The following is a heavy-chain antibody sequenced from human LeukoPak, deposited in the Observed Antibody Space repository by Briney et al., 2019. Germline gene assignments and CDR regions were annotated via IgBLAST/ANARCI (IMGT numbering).Heavy chain of an antibody. J-gene: IGHJ5*02. CDR1: GYSISSGYY. Sequence: SETLSLTCTVSGYSISSGYYWGWIRQPPGKGLEWIGSIYHSGSTYYNPSLKSRVTISVDTSKNQFSLKLSSVTAADTAVYYCARVVPETNWFDPWGQGTLVTVSS. D-gene: IGHD2-2*01. CDR2: IYHSGST. CDR3: ARVVPETNWFDP. V-gene: IGHV4-38-2*02.